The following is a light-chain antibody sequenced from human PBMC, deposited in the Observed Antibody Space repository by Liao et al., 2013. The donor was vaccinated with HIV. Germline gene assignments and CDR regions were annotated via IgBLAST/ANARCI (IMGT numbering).Light chain of an antibody. CDR3: QAWDSSTAFYV. J-gene: IGLJ1*01. CDR2: QDS. CDR1: DLGKKY. V-gene: IGLV3-1*01. Sequence: SYELTQPPSVSVSPGQRATISCSGADLGKKYVSWYQHKPGQSPILVIYQDSRRPSGVTERISGSNSGNTATLTISGTQAMDEADYYCQAWDSSTAFYVFGTGTKVTVL.